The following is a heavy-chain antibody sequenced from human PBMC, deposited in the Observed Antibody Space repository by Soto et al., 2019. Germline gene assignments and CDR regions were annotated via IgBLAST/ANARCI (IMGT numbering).Heavy chain of an antibody. CDR1: GFTFTSFT. J-gene: IGHJ4*02. Sequence: EVQLLQSGGGLVQPGGSLRLSCAAYGFTFTSFTMNWVRQAPGKGLEWVSAISGSGSNTYDVGSVRGRFTISRDNSMNMLYLQMNSLRGDDTAVYFCAKSIRTTLSVYDYWGQGALVTVSS. V-gene: IGHV3-23*01. D-gene: IGHD4-17*01. CDR2: ISGSGSNT. CDR3: AKSIRTTLSVYDY.